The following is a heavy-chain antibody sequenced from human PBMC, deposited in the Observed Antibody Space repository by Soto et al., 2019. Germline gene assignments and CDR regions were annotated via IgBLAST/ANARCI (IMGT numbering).Heavy chain of an antibody. D-gene: IGHD3-3*01. CDR2: ISAYNGNT. J-gene: IGHJ6*02. CDR3: ARDLTTYYDFWSGPPDYGMDV. V-gene: IGHV1-18*04. Sequence: ASVKVSCKASGYTFTSYGISWVRQAPGQGLEWMGWISAYNGNTNYAQKLQGRVTMTTDTSTSTAYMELRSLRSDDTAVYYCARDLTTYYDFWSGPPDYGMDVWGQGTTVTVSS. CDR1: GYTFTSYG.